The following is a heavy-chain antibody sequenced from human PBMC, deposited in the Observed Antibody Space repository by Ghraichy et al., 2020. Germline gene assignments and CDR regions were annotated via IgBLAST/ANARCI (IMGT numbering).Heavy chain of an antibody. V-gene: IGHV1-69*13. Sequence: SVKVSCKASGGTFSTYAINWVRQAPGQGLEWMGGIIPIFGTPNYAQRFQGRVTINVDESTSTGYMELSRLRSDDTAVYYCARGPGQHSGSYERWGQGTLVTVSP. CDR3: ARGPGQHSGSYER. CDR1: GGTFSTYA. J-gene: IGHJ4*02. CDR2: IIPIFGTP. D-gene: IGHD1-26*01.